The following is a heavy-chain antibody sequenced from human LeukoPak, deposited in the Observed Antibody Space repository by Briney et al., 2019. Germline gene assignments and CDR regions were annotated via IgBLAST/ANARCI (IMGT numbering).Heavy chain of an antibody. CDR2: IYYSGST. CDR1: GASISSYY. J-gene: IGHJ4*02. CDR3: ARGLGWELLYDY. Sequence: SETLSLTCNVSGASISSYYWSWIRQPTGKGLEWIGYIYYSGSTNYNPSLKSRVTISVDTSKNQFSLKLSSVTAADTAVYYCARGLGWELLYDYWGQGTLVTVSS. V-gene: IGHV4-59*01. D-gene: IGHD1-26*01.